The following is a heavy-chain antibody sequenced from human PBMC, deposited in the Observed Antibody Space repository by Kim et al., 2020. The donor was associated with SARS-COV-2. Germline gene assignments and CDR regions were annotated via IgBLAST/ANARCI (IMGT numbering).Heavy chain of an antibody. V-gene: IGHV4-34*01. J-gene: IGHJ4*02. CDR1: GGSFSGYY. CDR2: INHSGST. Sequence: SETLSLTCAVYGGSFSGYYWSWIRQPPGKGLEWIGEINHSGSTNYNPSLKSRVTISVDTSKNQFSLKLSSVTAADTAVYYCARVGFPRTAGPSFDYWGQGTLVTVSS. D-gene: IGHD1-26*01. CDR3: ARVGFPRTAGPSFDY.